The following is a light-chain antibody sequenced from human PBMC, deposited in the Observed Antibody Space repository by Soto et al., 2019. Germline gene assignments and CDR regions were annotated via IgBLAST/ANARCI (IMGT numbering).Light chain of an antibody. V-gene: IGKV1-12*01. CDR3: QQANSFPWT. CDR1: QYISSW. Sequence: DIQMTQSPSSVSASVGDRVVITCRASQYISSWLAWYQQKPGKAPDLLIYGTSNLQSGVPSRFSGSGSGTDFTLTINSLRPEDFATYYCQQANSFPWTFGQWTKVEIK. CDR2: GTS. J-gene: IGKJ1*01.